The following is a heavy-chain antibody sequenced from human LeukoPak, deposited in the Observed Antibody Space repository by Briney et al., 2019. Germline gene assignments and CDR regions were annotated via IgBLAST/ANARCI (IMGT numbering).Heavy chain of an antibody. D-gene: IGHD1-26*01. CDR1: GYTFTSYG. J-gene: IGHJ4*02. V-gene: IGHV1-18*01. CDR3: ARVTLKSTTTRFTLAGDYFDY. CDR2: TTTYNGDT. Sequence: SVKLSCKASGYTFTSYGITWVRQAPGQGLEWMGWTTTYNGDTNYAQNLQGRVTMTTDTSTSTAYMDLRSLRSDDTAVYYCARVTLKSTTTRFTLAGDYFDYWGQGTLVTVSS.